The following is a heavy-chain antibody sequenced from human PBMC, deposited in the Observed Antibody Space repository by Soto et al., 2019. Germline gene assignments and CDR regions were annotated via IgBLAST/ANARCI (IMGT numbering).Heavy chain of an antibody. J-gene: IGHJ6*02. CDR3: ARVLTMVRGVILYYYYYYGMDV. Sequence: GGSLRLSCAASGFNFITYSMNWVRQAPGKGLEWVSYISSSSSTIYYADSVKGRFTISRDNSKNTLYLQMNSLRAEDTAVYYCARVLTMVRGVILYYYYYYGMDVWGQGTTVTVSS. CDR1: GFNFITYS. D-gene: IGHD3-10*01. CDR2: ISSSSSTI. V-gene: IGHV3-48*01.